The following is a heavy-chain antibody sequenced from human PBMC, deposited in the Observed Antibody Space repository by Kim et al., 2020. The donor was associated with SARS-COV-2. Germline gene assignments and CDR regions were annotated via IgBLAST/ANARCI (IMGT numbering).Heavy chain of an antibody. CDR1: GGTFSSYA. Sequence: SVKVSCKASGGTFSSYAISWVRQAPGQGLEWMGGLIPIFGTANYAQKFQGRVTITADESTSTAYMELSSLRSEDTAVYYCARWEENSDYYDSSGPDAFDIWGQGTMVTVSS. V-gene: IGHV1-69*13. CDR3: ARWEENSDYYDSSGPDAFDI. J-gene: IGHJ3*02. CDR2: LIPIFGTA. D-gene: IGHD3-22*01.